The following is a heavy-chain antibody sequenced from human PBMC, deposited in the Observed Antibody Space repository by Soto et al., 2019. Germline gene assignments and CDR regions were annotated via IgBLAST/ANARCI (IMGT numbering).Heavy chain of an antibody. D-gene: IGHD6-19*01. CDR2: INHSGST. CDR1: GGSFSGYY. J-gene: IGHJ5*02. Sequence: SETLSLTCAVYGGSFSGYYWSWIRQPPGKGLEWIGEINHSGSTNYNPSLKSRVTISVDTSKNQFSLKLSSVTAADTAVYYCARVSRYSSGWYGGHWFDPWGQGTLVTVSS. CDR3: ARVSRYSSGWYGGHWFDP. V-gene: IGHV4-34*01.